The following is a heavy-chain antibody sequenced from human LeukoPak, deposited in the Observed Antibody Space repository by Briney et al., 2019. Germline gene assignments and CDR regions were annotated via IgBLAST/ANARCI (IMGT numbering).Heavy chain of an antibody. CDR1: GFTFSSYG. Sequence: GGTLRLSCAASGFTFSSYGMSWVRQAPGKGLEWVSAISTTGGSTYYADSVKGRFTISRDNSKNTLYLQMNSLRAEDTAIYYCAKNGDRGAYCSGGSCYPYYYYYMDVWGKGTTVTISS. D-gene: IGHD2-15*01. CDR2: ISTTGGST. V-gene: IGHV3-23*01. J-gene: IGHJ6*03. CDR3: AKNGDRGAYCSGGSCYPYYYYYMDV.